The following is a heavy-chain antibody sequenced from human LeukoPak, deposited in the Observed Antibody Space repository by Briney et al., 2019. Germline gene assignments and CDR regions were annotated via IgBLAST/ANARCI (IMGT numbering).Heavy chain of an antibody. V-gene: IGHV3-53*01. J-gene: IGHJ4*02. CDR3: ARGGGYYPIDY. D-gene: IGHD1-26*01. Sequence: GGSLRLSCAASGFTFSSYWMNWVRQAPGKGLEWVSVLYSDGRTYYADSVKGRFTISRDTSKNTLYLQVNSLRAEDTAIYYCARGGGYYPIDYWGQGTLVTVSS. CDR2: LYSDGRT. CDR1: GFTFSSYW.